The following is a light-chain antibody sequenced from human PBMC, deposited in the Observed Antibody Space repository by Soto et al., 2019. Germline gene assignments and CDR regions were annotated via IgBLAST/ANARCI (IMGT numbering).Light chain of an antibody. CDR1: QSISTW. Sequence: DIQMTQSPSSVSASVGDRFTITCRASQSISTWLAWYQQKPGTAPNLLIFTASYLQSGVPSRFSGSGSGTDFTLTISSLQPEDFATYYCQQSYSTPITFGQGTRLEIK. CDR2: TAS. CDR3: QQSYSTPIT. J-gene: IGKJ5*01. V-gene: IGKV1-12*01.